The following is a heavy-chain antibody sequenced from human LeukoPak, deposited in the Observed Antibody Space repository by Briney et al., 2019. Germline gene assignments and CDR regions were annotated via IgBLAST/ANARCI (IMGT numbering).Heavy chain of an antibody. CDR2: FDPEDGET. D-gene: IGHD4-11*01. V-gene: IGHV1-24*01. CDR1: GYTLTELS. J-gene: IGHJ4*02. Sequence: ASVKVSCKVSGYTLTELSMHWVRQAPGKGLEWMGGFDPEDGETIYAQKFQGRVTMTEDTSTDTAYVELSSLRSEDTAVYYCARDPTTVTTGPFDYWGQGTLVTVSS. CDR3: ARDPTTVTTGPFDY.